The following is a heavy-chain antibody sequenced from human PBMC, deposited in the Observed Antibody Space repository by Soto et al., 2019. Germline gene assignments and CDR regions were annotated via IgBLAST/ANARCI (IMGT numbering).Heavy chain of an antibody. Sequence: QVQLVQSGAEVQTPGSSVKVSCRAARGSFSASGFSWVRQAPGQGLEWVGGFIPIFGTANYAPKFQDRVTMTADESTSTVYMALSSLKSEDTAMYYCARSGYSYGPNIDWGQGTLVTVSS. V-gene: IGHV1-69*01. D-gene: IGHD5-18*01. CDR3: ARSGYSYGPNID. J-gene: IGHJ4*02. CDR2: FIPIFGTA. CDR1: RGSFSASG.